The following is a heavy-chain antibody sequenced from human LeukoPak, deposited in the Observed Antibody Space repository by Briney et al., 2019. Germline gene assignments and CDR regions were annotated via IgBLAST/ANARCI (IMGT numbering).Heavy chain of an antibody. CDR2: ISGSGGST. CDR3: AKRPSDYGDYFTYFDY. J-gene: IGHJ4*02. CDR1: GFTFSSYA. V-gene: IGHV3-23*01. Sequence: GGSLRLSCAVSGFTFSSYAMSWVRQAPGKGLEWVSAISGSGGSTYYADSVKGRFTISRDNSKNTLYLQMNSLRDEDTAVYYCAKRPSDYGDYFTYFDYWGQGTLVTVSS. D-gene: IGHD4-17*01.